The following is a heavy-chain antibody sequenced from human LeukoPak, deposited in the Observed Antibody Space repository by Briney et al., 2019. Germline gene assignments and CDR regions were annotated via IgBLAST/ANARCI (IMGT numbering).Heavy chain of an antibody. CDR3: ARDPSPYGSGLFDY. CDR2: INPNSGGT. Sequence: ASVKVSCKASGYTFTGYYMHWVRQAPGQGLEWMGWINPNSGGTNYAQKFQGRVTMTRDTSISTVYMELSRLRSDDTAVYYCARDPSPYGSGLFDYWGQGALVTVSS. D-gene: IGHD3-10*01. CDR1: GYTFTGYY. J-gene: IGHJ4*02. V-gene: IGHV1-2*02.